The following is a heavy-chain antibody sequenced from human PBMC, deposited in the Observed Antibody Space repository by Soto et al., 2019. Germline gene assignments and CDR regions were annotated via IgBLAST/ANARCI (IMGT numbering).Heavy chain of an antibody. CDR1: GYAFTTYG. CDR2: ISAHNGNT. Sequence: QVHLVQSGAEVKKPGASVKVSCQGSGYAFTTYGITWVRQAPGQGLEWMGWISAHNGNTNHAQKLQGSVTVTRDTSTSPAYMELRSLTYDDTAVYCCASGRYGDYWGQGALVTVSA. V-gene: IGHV1-18*01. CDR3: ASGRYGDY. D-gene: IGHD1-26*01. J-gene: IGHJ4*02.